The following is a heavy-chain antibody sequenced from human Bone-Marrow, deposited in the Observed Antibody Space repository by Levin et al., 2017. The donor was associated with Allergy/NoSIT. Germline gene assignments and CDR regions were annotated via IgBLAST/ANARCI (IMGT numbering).Heavy chain of an antibody. CDR1: GFTFTTYA. CDR3: ARDSVQVVEPAPDDNNQPSLLMDV. J-gene: IGHJ6*02. D-gene: IGHD3-22*01. V-gene: IGHV3-33*01. CDR2: IWYDGSNE. Sequence: GSLRLSCATSGFTFTTYAIHWVRQAPGKGLEWVAVIWYDGSNEYYADSVRGRFTISRDNSKNTLYLQMNSLRAEDTAVYYCARDSVQVVEPAPDDNNQPSLLMDVWGQGTTVIVSS.